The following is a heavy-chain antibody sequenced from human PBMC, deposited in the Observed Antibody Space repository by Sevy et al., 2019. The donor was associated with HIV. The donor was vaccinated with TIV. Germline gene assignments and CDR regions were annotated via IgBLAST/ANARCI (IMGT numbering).Heavy chain of an antibody. D-gene: IGHD6-13*01. J-gene: IGHJ6*02. V-gene: IGHV4-34*01. CDR1: GGSFSGYY. CDR3: ARGVGAIAAAGTGMGHYYYGMDV. Sequence: SETLSLTCAVYGGSFSGYYWSWIRQPPGKGLEWIGEINHSGSTNYNPSLKSRVTISVDTSKNQFSLKLSSVTAADTAVYYCARGVGAIAAAGTGMGHYYYGMDVWGQGTTVTVSS. CDR2: INHSGST.